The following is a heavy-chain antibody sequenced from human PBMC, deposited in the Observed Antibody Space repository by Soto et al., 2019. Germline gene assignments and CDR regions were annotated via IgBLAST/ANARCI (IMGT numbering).Heavy chain of an antibody. CDR2: IYYSGST. CDR3: ARGFGELLTYYYYMDV. D-gene: IGHD3-10*01. V-gene: IGHV4-59*08. J-gene: IGHJ6*03. CDR1: GGSISSYY. Sequence: PSETLSLTCTVSGGSISSYYWSWIRQPPGKGLEWIGYIYYSGSTNYNPSLKSRVTISVDTSKNQFSLKLSSVTAADTAVYYCARGFGELLTYYYYMDVWGKGTTVTVSS.